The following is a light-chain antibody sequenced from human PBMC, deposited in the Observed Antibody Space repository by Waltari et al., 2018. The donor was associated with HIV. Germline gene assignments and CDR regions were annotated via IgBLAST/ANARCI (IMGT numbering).Light chain of an antibody. CDR3: QQYKRWPRT. CDR2: GAS. J-gene: IGKJ1*01. CDR1: ESVSTN. Sequence: EIVMTQSPATLSVSPGERVTLSCAASESVSTNLAWFQQKPGQSPRLLIYGASLRATGVPARFGASGAKTDFTFSISALQSEDVAVYYCQQYKRWPRTFGQGTKVEVK. V-gene: IGKV3-15*01.